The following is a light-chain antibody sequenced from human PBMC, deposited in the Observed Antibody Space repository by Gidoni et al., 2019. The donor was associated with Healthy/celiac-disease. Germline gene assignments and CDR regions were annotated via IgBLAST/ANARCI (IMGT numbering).Light chain of an antibody. CDR1: KLGDKY. CDR2: QDS. J-gene: IGLJ2*01. CDR3: QAWEAGDVV. Sequence: SYELTQPPSVSVSPGQTASITCSGDKLGDKYACWYQQKPGQSPVLVIYQDSKRPSGIPERFSGSNSGNTATLTISGTQAMDEADYYCQAWEAGDVVFGGGTKLTVL. V-gene: IGLV3-1*01.